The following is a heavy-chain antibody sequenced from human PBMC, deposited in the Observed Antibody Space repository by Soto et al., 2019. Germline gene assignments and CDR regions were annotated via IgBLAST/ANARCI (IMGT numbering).Heavy chain of an antibody. CDR1: GFLLSTSGVG. CDR2: IYWNDDK. D-gene: IGHD6-13*01. J-gene: IGHJ4*02. Sequence: GSGPTLVNPTQTLTLTCTFSGFLLSTSGVGVGWIRQPPGKALEWLALIYWNDDKRYSPSLKSRLTITKDTSKNHVVLTMTNMDPVDTATYYCAHRRGRLQIATVDTGFDYWGQGTLVTVSS. CDR3: AHRRGRLQIATVDTGFDY. V-gene: IGHV2-5*01.